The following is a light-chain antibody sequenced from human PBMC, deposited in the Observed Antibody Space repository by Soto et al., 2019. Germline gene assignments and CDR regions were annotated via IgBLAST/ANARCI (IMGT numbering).Light chain of an antibody. Sequence: EIVLTQPPGTLSLSPGERATLSCRASQSVSSTFLAWYQQKPGQAPRLLIVGVSNRATGIQDRFSGSGSGTDFTLTISRLEPEDFAVDYCAQVYSAPPRTVGQGTKVVIK. V-gene: IGKV3-20*01. J-gene: IGKJ1*01. CDR1: QSVSSTF. CDR2: GVS. CDR3: AQVYSAPPRT.